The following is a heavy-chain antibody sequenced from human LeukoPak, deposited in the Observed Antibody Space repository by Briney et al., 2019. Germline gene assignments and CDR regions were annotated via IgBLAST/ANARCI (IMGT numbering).Heavy chain of an antibody. CDR1: GFTFSSYG. Sequence: GGSLRLSCAASGFTFSSYGMHWVRQAPGKGLEWVAVISYDGSNKYYADSVKGRFTTSRDNSKNTLYLQMNSLRAEDTAVYYCAKNYDIPETDAFDIWGQGTMVTVSS. D-gene: IGHD3-22*01. V-gene: IGHV3-30*18. J-gene: IGHJ3*02. CDR3: AKNYDIPETDAFDI. CDR2: ISYDGSNK.